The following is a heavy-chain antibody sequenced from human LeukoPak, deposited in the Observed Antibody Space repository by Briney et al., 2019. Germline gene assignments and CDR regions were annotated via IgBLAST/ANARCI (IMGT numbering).Heavy chain of an antibody. Sequence: GGSLRLSCAASGLTFSNYAMASVRQIPGKGLEWVSVFSGSGGSTYYADSVKGRFTVSRDNSKNTLYLQMNNLRVDDTAIYYCASRPAPSLGPLDYWGQGTLVTVSS. CDR3: ASRPAPSLGPLDY. CDR2: FSGSGGST. J-gene: IGHJ4*02. D-gene: IGHD2-2*01. V-gene: IGHV3-23*01. CDR1: GLTFSNYA.